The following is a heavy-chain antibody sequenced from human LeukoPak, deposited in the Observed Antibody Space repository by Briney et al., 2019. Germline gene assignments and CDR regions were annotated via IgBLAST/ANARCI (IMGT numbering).Heavy chain of an antibody. CDR2: INPNSGGT. V-gene: IGHV1-2*02. J-gene: IGHJ5*02. D-gene: IGHD6-6*01. CDR3: ARGPYSSSSGWFDP. CDR1: GYTFTGYY. Sequence: VASVKVSCKASGYTFTGYYMHWVRQAPGQGLEWMGWINPNSGGTNYAQKFQGRVTMTRDTSISTAYMELSRLRSDDTAVYYCARGPYSSSSGWFDPWGQGTLVTVFS.